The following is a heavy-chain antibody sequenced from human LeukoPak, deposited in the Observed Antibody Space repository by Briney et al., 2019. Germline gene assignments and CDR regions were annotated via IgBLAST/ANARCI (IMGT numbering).Heavy chain of an antibody. CDR3: AKARRYYDSSGYYSYFDY. CDR1: GFTFSSYA. D-gene: IGHD3-22*01. Sequence: PGGSLRLSCAASGFTFSSYAMSWVRQAPGKGLEWVSAISGSGGSTYYADSVKGRFTISRDNSKNTLYLQMNSLRAEDTAVYYCAKARRYYDSSGYYSYFDYWGQGTLVTVSS. CDR2: ISGSGGST. V-gene: IGHV3-23*01. J-gene: IGHJ4*02.